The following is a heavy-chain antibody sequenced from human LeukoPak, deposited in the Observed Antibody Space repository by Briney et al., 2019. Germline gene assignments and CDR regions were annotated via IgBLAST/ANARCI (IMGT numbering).Heavy chain of an antibody. V-gene: IGHV3-23*01. D-gene: IGHD3-10*01. CDR1: GFTFSSYA. Sequence: GGSLRLSCAASGFTFSSYAMSSVREAPGKGVEWVSAISGSGDSTYYADSVKGRFTISRDNSKNTQYLQMSSLRAEDTAVYYCTKDRGMVRDFDYWGQGTLVTVSS. CDR2: ISGSGDST. J-gene: IGHJ4*02. CDR3: TKDRGMVRDFDY.